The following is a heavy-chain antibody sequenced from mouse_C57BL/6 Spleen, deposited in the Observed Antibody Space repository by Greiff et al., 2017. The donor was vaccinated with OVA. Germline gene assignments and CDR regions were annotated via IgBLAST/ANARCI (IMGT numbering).Heavy chain of an antibody. D-gene: IGHD2-4*01. J-gene: IGHJ3*01. Sequence: VQLQQSGAELAKPGASVKLSCKASGYTFTSYWMHWVKQRPGQGLEWIGYINPSSGYTKYNQKFKDKVTLTADKSSSTAYMQLSSLTYEDSAVYYCARGDYDVGFAYWGQGTLVTVSA. CDR1: GYTFTSYW. V-gene: IGHV1-7*01. CDR3: ARGDYDVGFAY. CDR2: INPSSGYT.